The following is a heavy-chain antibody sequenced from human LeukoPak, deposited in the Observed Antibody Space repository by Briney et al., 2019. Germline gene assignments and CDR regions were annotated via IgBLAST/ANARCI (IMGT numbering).Heavy chain of an antibody. D-gene: IGHD3-10*01. CDR3: ARDNSGGVLLWFGELPAVGDYYYGMDV. J-gene: IGHJ6*02. CDR2: VSAYTGNT. V-gene: IGHV1-18*01. CDR1: GYTFTICG. Sequence: GAPVKVSCKASGYTFTICGFGWVRQPPGQGLEWMGWVSAYTGNTNYEKKLLGRVTVTTETSTSTAFLERRSLGSDDPAVYYCARDNSGGVLLWFGELPAVGDYYYGMDVWGQGTTVTVCS.